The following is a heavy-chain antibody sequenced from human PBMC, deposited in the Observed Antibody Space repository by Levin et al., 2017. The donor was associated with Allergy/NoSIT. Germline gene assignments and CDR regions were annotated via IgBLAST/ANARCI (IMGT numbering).Heavy chain of an antibody. D-gene: IGHD6-13*01. CDR2: INHSGST. V-gene: IGHV4-34*01. Sequence: PSETLSLTCAVYGGSFSGYYWSWIRQPPGKGLEWIGEINHSGSTNYNPSLKSRVTISVDTSKNQFSLKLSSVTAADTAVYYCARGRAAAGTWYDYWGQGTLVTVSS. CDR1: GGSFSGYY. CDR3: ARGRAAAGTWYDY. J-gene: IGHJ4*02.